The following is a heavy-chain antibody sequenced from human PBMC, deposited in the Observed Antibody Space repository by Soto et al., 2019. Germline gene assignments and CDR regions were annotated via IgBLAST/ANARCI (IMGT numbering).Heavy chain of an antibody. Sequence: QVQLVQSGAEVKKPGASVKVSCKASGYTFTSYGISWVRQAPGQGLEWMGWISAYNGNTNYAQKLQGRVTMTTDTSTSTAYMELRSLRSDDTAVYYCARDYKYQLLSPYYYYYGMDVWGQGTTVTVSS. CDR1: GYTFTSYG. J-gene: IGHJ6*02. CDR3: ARDYKYQLLSPYYYYYGMDV. CDR2: ISAYNGNT. D-gene: IGHD2-2*01. V-gene: IGHV1-18*01.